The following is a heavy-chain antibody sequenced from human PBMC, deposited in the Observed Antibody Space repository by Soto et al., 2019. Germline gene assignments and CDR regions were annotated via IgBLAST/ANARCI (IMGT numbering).Heavy chain of an antibody. D-gene: IGHD3-10*01. CDR1: GFTFSSYA. Sequence: PGGSLRLSCAASGFTFSSYAMHWVRQAPGKGLEWVAILWYDGSNKYYADSVKGRFTISRDNSKSTLFLQMNSLRAEDTAVYYCARDLYGSGLHNPYFWGQGTMVTVSS. CDR2: LWYDGSNK. V-gene: IGHV3-33*01. J-gene: IGHJ4*02. CDR3: ARDLYGSGLHNPYF.